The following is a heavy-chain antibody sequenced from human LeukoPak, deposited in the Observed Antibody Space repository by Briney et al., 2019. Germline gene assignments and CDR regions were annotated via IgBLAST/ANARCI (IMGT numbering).Heavy chain of an antibody. V-gene: IGHV1-2*02. Sequence: ASVKVSCKASGYSFTDYYMHWVRQAPGQGLEWMGWINPNSGGTNYAQNFQGRVTMTRGTSISTAYVEVNRLTSDDTAMYYCARVGQETAGLPTDAFDIWGQGTMVPVS. CDR2: INPNSGGT. CDR1: GYSFTDYY. CDR3: ARVGQETAGLPTDAFDI. J-gene: IGHJ3*02. D-gene: IGHD2-21*02.